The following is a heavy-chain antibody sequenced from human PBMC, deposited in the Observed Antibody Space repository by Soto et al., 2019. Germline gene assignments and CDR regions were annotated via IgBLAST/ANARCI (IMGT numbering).Heavy chain of an antibody. V-gene: IGHV3-30-3*01. CDR2: ISYDGTNK. CDR1: GFSFSISP. Sequence: GGSLRLSCAASGFSFSISPMHWVRQAPGKGPEWVALISYDGTNKFYADSVKGRFTISRDNPKSTLYLQVDSLRPEDAAVYYCARDPKTSGGQHWAFNYFDSWGQGTLVTVSS. CDR3: ARDPKTSGGQHWAFNYFDS. D-gene: IGHD7-27*01. J-gene: IGHJ4*02.